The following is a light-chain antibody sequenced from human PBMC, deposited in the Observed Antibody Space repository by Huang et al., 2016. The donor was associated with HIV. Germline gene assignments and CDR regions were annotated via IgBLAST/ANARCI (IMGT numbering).Light chain of an antibody. J-gene: IGKJ1*01. V-gene: IGKV3-15*01. CDR3: QQYNNWPPVT. CDR2: GAS. CDR1: QSVSSN. Sequence: EIVMTQSPATLSVSPGERATLSCRASQSVSSNLAWYQQKPGQAPRLLIYGASTRATGSPARFSGSGVGTEFTLTISSLQSEDFAVYYCQQYNNWPPVTFGQGTKVEIK.